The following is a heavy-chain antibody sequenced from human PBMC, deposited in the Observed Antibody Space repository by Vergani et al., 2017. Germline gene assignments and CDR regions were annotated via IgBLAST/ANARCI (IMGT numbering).Heavy chain of an antibody. V-gene: IGHV3-21*01. CDR3: ARLIVDRGWFDP. CDR1: GFTFSSYA. J-gene: IGHJ5*02. CDR2: ISGSSSYI. Sequence: EVQLLESGGGLVQPGGSLRLSCAASGFTFSSYAMSWVRQAPGKGLEWVSAISGSSSYIYYADSVKGRFTISRDNAKNSLYLQMNSLRAEDTAVYYCARLIVDRGWFDPWGQGTLVTVSS. D-gene: IGHD2/OR15-2a*01.